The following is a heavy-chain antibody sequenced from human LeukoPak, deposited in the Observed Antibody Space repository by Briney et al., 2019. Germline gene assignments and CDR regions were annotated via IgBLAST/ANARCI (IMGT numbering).Heavy chain of an antibody. CDR1: GDTFTGYY. CDR2: INPNSGGT. D-gene: IGHD3-10*01. Sequence: ASVKVSCKASGDTFTGYYMHWVRQAPGQGLEWMGWINPNSGGTNYAQKFQGRVTMTRDTSISTAYMELSRLRSDDTAVYYCARGPPLLVRGVEWPWGQGTLVTVSS. CDR3: ARGPPLLVRGVEWP. V-gene: IGHV1-2*02. J-gene: IGHJ5*02.